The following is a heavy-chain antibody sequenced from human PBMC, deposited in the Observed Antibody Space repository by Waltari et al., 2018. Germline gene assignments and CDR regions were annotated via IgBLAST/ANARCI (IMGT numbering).Heavy chain of an antibody. D-gene: IGHD5-12*01. V-gene: IGHV1-8*01. Sequence: QVQLVQSGAEVKKPGASVKVSCKASGSTFTSYDIHWMRQATGQGLEWMGWMNPNSGNTGYAQKFQGRVTMTRNTSISTAYMELSSLRSEDTAVYYCARAMIPEMATIPFDYWGQGTLVTVSS. J-gene: IGHJ4*02. CDR2: MNPNSGNT. CDR3: ARAMIPEMATIPFDY. CDR1: GSTFTSYD.